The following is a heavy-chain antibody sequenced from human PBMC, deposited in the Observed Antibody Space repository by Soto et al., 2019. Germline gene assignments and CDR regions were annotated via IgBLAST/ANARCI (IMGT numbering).Heavy chain of an antibody. Sequence: QITLKESGPTLVKPTQTLTLTCTFSGFSLSTSGVGVGWIRQPPGKALEWLALIYWDDDKRYSPSLKSRLTITKDTSKNQVVLTMTNMDPVDTATYYCAHRRLRKRSAGGWFDPWGQGTLVTVSS. V-gene: IGHV2-5*02. D-gene: IGHD5-12*01. CDR2: IYWDDDK. CDR1: GFSLSTSGVG. J-gene: IGHJ5*02. CDR3: AHRRLRKRSAGGWFDP.